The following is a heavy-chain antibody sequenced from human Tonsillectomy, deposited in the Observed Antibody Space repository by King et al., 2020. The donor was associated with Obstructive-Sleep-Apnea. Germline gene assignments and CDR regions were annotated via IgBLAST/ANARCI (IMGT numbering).Heavy chain of an antibody. CDR1: GFTFTSSA. CDR3: AADFPYSGSYYKSLVLPGHYYYGMDV. Sequence: QLVQSGPEVKKPGTSVKVSCKASGFTFTSSAMQWVRQARGQRLEWIGWIVVGSGNTNYAQKFQERVTITRDMSTSTAYMELSSLRSEDTAVYYCAADFPYSGSYYKSLVLPGHYYYGMDVWGQGTTVTVSS. CDR2: IVVGSGNT. J-gene: IGHJ6*02. D-gene: IGHD1-26*01. V-gene: IGHV1-58*02.